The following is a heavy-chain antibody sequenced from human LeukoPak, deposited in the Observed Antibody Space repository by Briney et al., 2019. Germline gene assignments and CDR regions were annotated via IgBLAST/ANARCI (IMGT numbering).Heavy chain of an antibody. CDR2: INPSGGST. CDR3: ARDFQQLGRGGAFDI. J-gene: IGHJ3*02. Sequence: GASVKVSCKASGYTFTSYYTHWVRQAPGQGLEWMGIINPSGGSTSYAQKFQGRVTMTRDMFTSTVYMELSSLRSEDTAVYYCARDFQQLGRGGAFDIWGQGTMVTVSS. CDR1: GYTFTSYY. D-gene: IGHD6-6*01. V-gene: IGHV1-46*01.